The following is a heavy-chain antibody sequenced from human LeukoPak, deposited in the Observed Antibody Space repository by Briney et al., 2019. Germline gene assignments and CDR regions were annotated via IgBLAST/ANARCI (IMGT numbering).Heavy chain of an antibody. CDR3: ARGVVAAAGRTFDF. V-gene: IGHV4-39*07. J-gene: IGHJ4*02. Sequence: SETLSLTCTVSGGSISSSSYYWGWIRQPPGKGLEWIGSIYYSGSTYYNPSLKSRVTISLDTSKNQFSLKLSSVTAADTAVYYCARGVVAAAGRTFDFWGQGTLVTVSS. CDR1: GGSISSSSYY. D-gene: IGHD6-13*01. CDR2: IYYSGST.